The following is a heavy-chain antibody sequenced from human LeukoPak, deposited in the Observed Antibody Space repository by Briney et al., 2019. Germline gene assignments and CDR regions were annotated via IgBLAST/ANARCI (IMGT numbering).Heavy chain of an antibody. V-gene: IGHV4-34*01. CDR3: ARSVPTGYYDSSGYLY. D-gene: IGHD3-22*01. Sequence: GSLRLSCAASGFTFNNAWMSWIRQPPGKGLEWIGEINHSGSTNYNPSLKSRVTISVDTSKNQFSLKLSSVTAADTAVYYCARSVPTGYYDSSGYLYWGQGTLVTVSS. J-gene: IGHJ4*02. CDR1: GFTFNNAW. CDR2: INHSGST.